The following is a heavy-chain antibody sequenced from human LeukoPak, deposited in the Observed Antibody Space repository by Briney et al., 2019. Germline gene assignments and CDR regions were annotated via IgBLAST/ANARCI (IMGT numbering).Heavy chain of an antibody. CDR3: ARQGGLGNYATGSWFDP. CDR2: IWYEGTNK. V-gene: IGHV3-33*01. CDR1: GFTFSNYG. J-gene: IGHJ5*02. D-gene: IGHD1-7*01. Sequence: GGSLRLSCAGSGFTFSNYGMPWVRQAPGKGLEWVAVIWYEGTNKYYAGSVKGRFTISRDNSKNTLYLQMDSLRAEDTAMYYCARQGGLGNYATGSWFDPWGQGTLVTVSS.